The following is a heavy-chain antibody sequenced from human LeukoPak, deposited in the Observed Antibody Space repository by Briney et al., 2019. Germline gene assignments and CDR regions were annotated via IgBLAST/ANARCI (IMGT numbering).Heavy chain of an antibody. Sequence: GASVKVSCKASGYTFTSYGISWVRQAPGQGLEWMGWISAYNGNTNYAQKLQGRVTMTTDTSTSTAYMELRSLRSDDTAVYYCARDPLLAGPGIAVADLPPLDYWGQGTLVTVSS. D-gene: IGHD6-19*01. V-gene: IGHV1-18*01. CDR3: ARDPLLAGPGIAVADLPPLDY. CDR1: GYTFTSYG. CDR2: ISAYNGNT. J-gene: IGHJ4*02.